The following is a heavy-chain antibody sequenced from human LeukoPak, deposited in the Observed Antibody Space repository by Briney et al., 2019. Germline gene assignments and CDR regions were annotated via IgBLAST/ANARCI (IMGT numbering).Heavy chain of an antibody. CDR2: IYHSGST. D-gene: IGHD5-12*01. V-gene: IGHV4-38-2*02. CDR1: GYSISSGYY. J-gene: IGHJ6*03. Sequence: PSETLSLTCTVSGYSISSGYYWGWIRQPPGKGLEWIGSIYHSGSTYYNPSLKSRVTISVDTSKNQFSLKLSSVTAADTAVYYCARDVATRHMDVWGKGTTVTVSS. CDR3: ARDVATRHMDV.